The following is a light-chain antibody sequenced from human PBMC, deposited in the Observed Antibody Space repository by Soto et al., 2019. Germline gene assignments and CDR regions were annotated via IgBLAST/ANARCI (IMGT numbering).Light chain of an antibody. CDR1: SSDIGSNNY. CDR2: EVS. CDR3: SSYTTTTLL. V-gene: IGLV2-14*01. Sequence: QSALTQPASVSGSPGQSITISCTGTSSDIGSNNYVSWFQQRPGKAPTLIIYEVSNRPSGVSTHFSGSKSGNTASLTISGPLPEDEAEYYCSSYTTTTLLFGGGTKLTVL. J-gene: IGLJ3*02.